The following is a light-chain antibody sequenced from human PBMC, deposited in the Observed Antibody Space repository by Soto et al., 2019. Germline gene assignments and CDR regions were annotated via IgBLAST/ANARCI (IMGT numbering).Light chain of an antibody. V-gene: IGLV2-14*01. J-gene: IGLJ1*01. CDR3: SSYTGSGTDV. CDR1: SSDVGGYNY. Sequence: QSALTQPASVSGSPGQSITISCTGTSSDVGGYNYVSWYQQYPGKAPKLMIFDVSNRPSGVSDRFSGSKSGDTASLTISELQAEDEADYYCSSYTGSGTDVFGTGTKVTVL. CDR2: DVS.